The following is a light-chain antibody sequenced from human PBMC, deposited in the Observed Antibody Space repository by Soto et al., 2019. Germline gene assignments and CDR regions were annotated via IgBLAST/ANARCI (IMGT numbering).Light chain of an antibody. J-gene: IGKJ1*01. CDR1: QSISNW. V-gene: IGKV1-5*01. CDR2: DAS. CDR3: QQYNSYSGT. Sequence: DIQMTQSPTTLSASVGDRVTITCRASQSISNWLAWYQQKPGKAPKLLIYDASSLEGGVPSRFSGSGSGTEFTLTISGLQPDDFATYYCQQYNSYSGTFGQGTKVDIK.